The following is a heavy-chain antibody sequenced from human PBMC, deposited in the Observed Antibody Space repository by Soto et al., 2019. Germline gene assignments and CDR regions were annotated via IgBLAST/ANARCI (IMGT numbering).Heavy chain of an antibody. V-gene: IGHV1-18*01. CDR2: INGYNGNT. CDR1: GYTFSTYG. J-gene: IGHJ6*02. D-gene: IGHD3-16*01. CDR3: ARMGDFPSYCSGMDV. Sequence: QVQLVQSGAEVKKPGASVKVSCKASGYTFSTYGISWVRQAPGQGLEWMGWINGYNGNTNYAPKLQGRITMTTDTSTTTAYMELRSLRSDDTAVYYCARMGDFPSYCSGMDVWGQGTTVTVSS.